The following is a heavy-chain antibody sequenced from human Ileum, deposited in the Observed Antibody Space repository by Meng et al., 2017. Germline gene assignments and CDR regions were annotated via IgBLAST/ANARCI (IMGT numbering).Heavy chain of an antibody. V-gene: IGHV4-34*01. CDR1: GDSFPDYY. D-gene: IGHD1-26*01. CDR3: ARRIRGGSYLG. CDR2: IHYSGST. Sequence: QLQLMQWGAGMLKPSEPLALTCNVYGDSFPDYYWNWIRQPPGKGLEWIGEIHYSGSTNYNPSLESRVTISEDTSQKQFSLRLSSVTAADTAVYYCARRIRGGSYLGWGQGTLVTVSS. J-gene: IGHJ4*02.